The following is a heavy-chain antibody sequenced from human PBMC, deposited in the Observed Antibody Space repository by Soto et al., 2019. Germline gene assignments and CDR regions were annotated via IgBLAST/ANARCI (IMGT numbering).Heavy chain of an antibody. Sequence: PRASVKVSCKASGYTFTGYYMHWVRQAPGQGLEWMGWINPNSGGTNYAQKFQGRVTMTRDTSISTAYMELSRLRSDDTAVYYCARSSWIQLWRYYFDYWGQGTLVTVSS. J-gene: IGHJ4*02. CDR2: INPNSGGT. V-gene: IGHV1-2*02. CDR3: ARSSWIQLWRYYFDY. CDR1: GYTFTGYY. D-gene: IGHD5-18*01.